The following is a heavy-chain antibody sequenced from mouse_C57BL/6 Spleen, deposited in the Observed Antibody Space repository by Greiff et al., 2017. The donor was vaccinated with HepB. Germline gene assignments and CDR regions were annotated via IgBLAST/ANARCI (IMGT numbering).Heavy chain of an antibody. CDR2: IHPNSGST. CDR1: GYTFTSYW. CDR3: ARIYYGSSYDAMDY. J-gene: IGHJ4*01. D-gene: IGHD1-1*01. Sequence: VQLQQPGAELVKPGASVKLSCKASGYTFTSYWMHWVKQRPGQGLEWIGMIHPNSGSTNYNEKFKSKATLTVDKSSSTAYMQLSSLTSEDSAVYYCARIYYGSSYDAMDYWGQGTSVTVSS. V-gene: IGHV1-64*01.